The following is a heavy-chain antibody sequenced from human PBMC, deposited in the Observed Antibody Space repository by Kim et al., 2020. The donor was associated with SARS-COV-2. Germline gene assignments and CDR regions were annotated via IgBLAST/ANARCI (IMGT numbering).Heavy chain of an antibody. CDR3: AKEAHHPSTQTSFFGY. J-gene: IGHJ4*02. Sequence: SVKGRFNISRDNSKNTLYLQMNSLSTENTAVYYCAKEAHHPSTQTSFFGYWGQGTLVTVSS. V-gene: IGHV3-23*01.